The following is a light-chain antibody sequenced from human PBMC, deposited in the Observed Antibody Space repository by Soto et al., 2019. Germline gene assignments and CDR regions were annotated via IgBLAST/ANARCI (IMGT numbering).Light chain of an antibody. Sequence: QSVLTQPASVSGSPGQSITISCTGTSSDVGSYDLVSWYQHHPGKAPKLMIYEGSKRPSGVSNRFSGSKSGNTASLTISGLQAEDEADYYCCSYAGSKTPYVFGTGTKVTVL. CDR3: CSYAGSKTPYV. J-gene: IGLJ1*01. CDR2: EGS. CDR1: SSDVGSYDL. V-gene: IGLV2-23*01.